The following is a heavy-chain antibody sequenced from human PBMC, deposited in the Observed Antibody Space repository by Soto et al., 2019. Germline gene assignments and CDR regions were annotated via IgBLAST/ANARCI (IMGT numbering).Heavy chain of an antibody. CDR2: ISYDGSNK. V-gene: IGHV3-30*03. CDR1: GFTFSSYG. CDR3: ARERNRGIAAARYYFDY. Sequence: PGGSLRLSCAASGFTFSSYGMHWVRQAPGKGLEWVAVISYDGSNKYYADSVKGRFTISRDNSKNTLYLQMNSLRAEDTAVYYCARERNRGIAAARYYFDYWGQGTLVTVSS. D-gene: IGHD6-13*01. J-gene: IGHJ4*02.